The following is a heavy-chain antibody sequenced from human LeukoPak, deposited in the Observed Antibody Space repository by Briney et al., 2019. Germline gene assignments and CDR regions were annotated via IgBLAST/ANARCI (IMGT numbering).Heavy chain of an antibody. J-gene: IGHJ4*02. Sequence: TASETLSLTCTVSGDSISSSNYYWGWIRQPPGKGLEWIGSVYYTGSTSNNPSLRSRVSISVDTSKNQFSLKLKSVNAADAAVFYCARPGYSSGPYFFDYWGQGTLVTVSS. CDR3: ARPGYSSGPYFFDY. CDR2: VYYTGST. D-gene: IGHD5-18*01. V-gene: IGHV4-39*01. CDR1: GDSISSSNYY.